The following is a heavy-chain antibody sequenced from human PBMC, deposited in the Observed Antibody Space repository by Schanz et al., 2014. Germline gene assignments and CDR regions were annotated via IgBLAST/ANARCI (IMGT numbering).Heavy chain of an antibody. J-gene: IGHJ6*02. V-gene: IGHV1-18*01. Sequence: QVRLVQSGAELKMPGATVKVSCETSGYTFTNYGVSWVRQAPGQGLEWVAWISPYNGNTAYAQKLQGRVTMTTDTSTSTAYMELRSLRSDDTAVYYCARDNLVSSSWYNYYGMDVWGQGTTVTVSS. CDR1: GYTFTNYG. D-gene: IGHD6-13*01. CDR2: ISPYNGNT. CDR3: ARDNLVSSSWYNYYGMDV.